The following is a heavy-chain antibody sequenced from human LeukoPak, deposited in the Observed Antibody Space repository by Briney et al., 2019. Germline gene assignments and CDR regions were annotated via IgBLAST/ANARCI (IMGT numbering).Heavy chain of an antibody. CDR1: GGTFSSYA. CDR2: IIPIFSTA. CDR3: ARGPTTGYSSSWLGFDY. D-gene: IGHD6-13*01. V-gene: IGHV1-69*05. J-gene: IGHJ4*02. Sequence: ASVKVSCKASGGTFSSYAISWVRQAPGQGLEWMGGIIPIFSTANYAQKFQGRVTITTDESTSTAYMELSSLRSEDTAVYYCARGPTTGYSSSWLGFDYWGQGTLVTVSS.